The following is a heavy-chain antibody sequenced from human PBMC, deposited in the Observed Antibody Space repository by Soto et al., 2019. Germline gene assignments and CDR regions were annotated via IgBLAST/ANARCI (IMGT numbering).Heavy chain of an antibody. CDR2: IYYSGST. D-gene: IGHD2-2*01. Sequence: PSETLSLTCTVSGGSISSGGYYWSWIRQHPGKGLEWIGYIYYSGSTYYNPSLKSRVTISVDTSKNQFSLKLSSVTAADTAVYYCARTRYCSSTSCFHYYYYYMDVWGKGTTVTVSS. V-gene: IGHV4-31*03. J-gene: IGHJ6*03. CDR1: GGSISSGGYY. CDR3: ARTRYCSSTSCFHYYYYYMDV.